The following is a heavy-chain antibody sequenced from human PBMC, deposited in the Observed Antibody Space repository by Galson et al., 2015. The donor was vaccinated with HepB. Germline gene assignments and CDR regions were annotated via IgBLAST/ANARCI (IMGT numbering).Heavy chain of an antibody. CDR1: GYSFTSYW. Sequence: QSGAEVKKPGESLKISCKGSGYSFTSYWIGWVRQMPGKGLEWMGIIYPGDSATRYSPSFQGQVTISADKSISTAYLQWSSLKASDTAMYYCARHSGLYYYYYGMDVWGQGTTVTVSS. J-gene: IGHJ6*02. CDR2: IYPGDSAT. D-gene: IGHD5-12*01. V-gene: IGHV5-51*01. CDR3: ARHSGLYYYYYGMDV.